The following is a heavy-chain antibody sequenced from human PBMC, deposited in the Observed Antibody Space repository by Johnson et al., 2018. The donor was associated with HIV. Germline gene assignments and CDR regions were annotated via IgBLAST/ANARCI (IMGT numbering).Heavy chain of an antibody. J-gene: IGHJ3*02. CDR2: ISGSGGST. CDR1: GFTFSSYA. D-gene: IGHD6-13*01. CDR3: ARASRSWYFAFDI. Sequence: VQLVESGGGLVQPGGSLRLSCAASGFTFSSYAMSWVRQAPGKGLEWVSAISGSGGSTYYADSVKGRFTISRDNAKNTLYLQMNSLRAEDTAVYYCARASRSWYFAFDIWGQGTMVTVSS. V-gene: IGHV3-23*04.